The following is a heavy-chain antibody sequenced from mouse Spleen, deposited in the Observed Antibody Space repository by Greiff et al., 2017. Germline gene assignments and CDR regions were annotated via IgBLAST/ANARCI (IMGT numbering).Heavy chain of an antibody. V-gene: IGHV5-9*04. Sequence: EVKLVESGGGLVKLGGSLKLSCAASGFTFSSYAMSWVRQTPEKRLEWVATISSGGGNTYYPDSVKGRFTISRDNAKNTLYLQMSSLKSEDTAMYYCARHRDPQRTWFAYWGQGTLVTVSA. J-gene: IGHJ3*01. CDR2: ISSGGGNT. D-gene: IGHD6-1*01. CDR3: ARHRDPQRTWFAY. CDR1: GFTFSSYA.